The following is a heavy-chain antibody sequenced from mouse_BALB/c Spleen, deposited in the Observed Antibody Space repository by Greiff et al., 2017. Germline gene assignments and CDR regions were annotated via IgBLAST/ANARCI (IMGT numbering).Heavy chain of an antibody. Sequence: QVQLKQSGAELARPGASVKLSCKASGYTFTSYWMQWVKQRPGQGLEWIGAIYPGDGDTRYTQKFKGKATLTADKSSSTVYMELSRLTSEDSAVYFCARHAPYYAMDYWGQGTSVTVSS. CDR1: GYTFTSYW. J-gene: IGHJ4*01. CDR3: ARHAPYYAMDY. V-gene: IGHV1-87*01. CDR2: IYPGDGDT.